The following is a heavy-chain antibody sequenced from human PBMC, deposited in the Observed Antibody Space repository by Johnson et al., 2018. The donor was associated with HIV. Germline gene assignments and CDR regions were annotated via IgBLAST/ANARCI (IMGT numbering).Heavy chain of an antibody. CDR1: GFTFSAYA. Sequence: QVQLVESGGGVVQPGRSLRLSCAASGFTFSAYAVHWVRQAPGKGLEWVAAISYDGNNKYYADSVKGQFTISRDNSKNTLYLQMNSLRTEDTAVYYCITGGMIVVGDAFDIWGQGTMVTVSS. J-gene: IGHJ3*02. CDR2: ISYDGNNK. CDR3: ITGGMIVVGDAFDI. V-gene: IGHV3-30-3*01. D-gene: IGHD3-22*01.